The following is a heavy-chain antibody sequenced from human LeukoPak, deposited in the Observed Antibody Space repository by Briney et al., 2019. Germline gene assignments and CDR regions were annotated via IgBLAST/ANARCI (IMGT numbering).Heavy chain of an antibody. CDR1: GFTFSSYA. CDR3: AKHPNLLFFDY. D-gene: IGHD2-15*01. Sequence: GGSLRLSCAASGFTFSSYAMSWVRQAPGKGLEWVSGISGSGGNTYYADSVKGRFTISKDNSKNTLYLQMTSLRAEDTAVYYGAKHPNLLFFDYWGLGTLVTVSS. CDR2: ISGSGGNT. J-gene: IGHJ4*02. V-gene: IGHV3-23*01.